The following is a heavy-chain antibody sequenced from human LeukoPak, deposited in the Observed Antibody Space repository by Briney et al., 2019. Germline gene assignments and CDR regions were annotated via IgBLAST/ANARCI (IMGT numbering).Heavy chain of an antibody. CDR3: AKKGHSFGWRDSYYFDY. D-gene: IGHD6-19*01. Sequence: GGSLRLSCAASGFTFSRYTMNWVRQAPGKGLEWVSSITSTSIYIYYADSLKGRFTISRDNAKNSLYLQMNSLRAEDTAVYYCAKKGHSFGWRDSYYFDYWGQGTLVTVSS. CDR2: ITSTSIYI. CDR1: GFTFSRYT. J-gene: IGHJ4*02. V-gene: IGHV3-21*01.